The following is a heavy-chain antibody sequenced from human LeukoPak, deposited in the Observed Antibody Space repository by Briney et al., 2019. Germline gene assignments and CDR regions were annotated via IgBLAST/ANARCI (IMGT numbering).Heavy chain of an antibody. CDR3: TRDHCSGDNCPSFDY. CDR2: IGAYNGAT. D-gene: IGHD2-15*01. V-gene: IGHV1-18*04. J-gene: IGHJ4*02. Sequence: GASVKVSCKPSGYTFTSFGISWVRQAPGQGLEWMGWIGAYNGATNYAQKFQGRVTMTTDTSTSTAYMDLRSLRSDDTAVYYCTRDHCSGDNCPSFDYWGQGTLVTVSS. CDR1: GYTFTSFG.